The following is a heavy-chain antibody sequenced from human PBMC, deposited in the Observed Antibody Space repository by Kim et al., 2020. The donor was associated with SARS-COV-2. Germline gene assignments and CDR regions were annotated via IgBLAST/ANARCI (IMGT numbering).Heavy chain of an antibody. Sequence: SAQKFPGRVTMTADNSTSTAYMELSSLRSEDTAVYYCARGYSSSSANFDYWGQGTLVTVSS. D-gene: IGHD6-6*01. J-gene: IGHJ4*02. V-gene: IGHV1-69*04. CDR3: ARGYSSSSANFDY.